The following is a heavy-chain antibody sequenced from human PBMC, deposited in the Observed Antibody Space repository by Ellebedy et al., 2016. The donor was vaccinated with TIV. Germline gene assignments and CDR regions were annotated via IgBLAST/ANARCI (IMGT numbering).Heavy chain of an antibody. CDR3: ARVGEIYSYDSSTLGGAFDI. V-gene: IGHV4-34*01. CDR1: GGSFSGYY. J-gene: IGHJ3*02. Sequence: SETLSLXCAVYGGSFSGYYWSWIRQPPEKGLEWIGEINHSGSTNYNPSLKSRVTVSIDTSKIQFSLKLSSVTAADTAVYYCARVGEIYSYDSSTLGGAFDIWGQGTMVTVSS. D-gene: IGHD3-22*01. CDR2: INHSGST.